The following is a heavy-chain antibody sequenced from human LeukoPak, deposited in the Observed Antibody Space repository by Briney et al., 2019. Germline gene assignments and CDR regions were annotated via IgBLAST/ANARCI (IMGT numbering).Heavy chain of an antibody. CDR3: ARADCSSSTCYLRPSWFDP. D-gene: IGHD2-2*01. CDR1: GFTLSNYD. Sequence: GGSLRLSCAASGFTLSNYDMNWVRQAPGKGLEWVSSISTSSRYIYYKDSVRGRFTISRDDAKNSLYLEMNSLRAEDTAVYYCARADCSSSTCYLRPSWFDPWGQG. V-gene: IGHV3-21*01. CDR2: ISTSSRYI. J-gene: IGHJ5*02.